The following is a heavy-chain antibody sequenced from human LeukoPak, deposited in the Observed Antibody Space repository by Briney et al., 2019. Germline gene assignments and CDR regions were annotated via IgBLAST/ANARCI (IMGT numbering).Heavy chain of an antibody. D-gene: IGHD2-15*01. V-gene: IGHV4-59*11. J-gene: IGHJ3*02. CDR2: IYHSGST. Sequence: SSETLSLTCTVSGGSISSHYWSWIRQPAGKGLEWIGYIYHSGSTYYNPSLKSRVTISVDRSKNQFSLKLSSVTAADTAVYYCARGYCSGGSCRGGAFDIWGQGTMVTVSS. CDR3: ARGYCSGGSCRGGAFDI. CDR1: GGSISSHY.